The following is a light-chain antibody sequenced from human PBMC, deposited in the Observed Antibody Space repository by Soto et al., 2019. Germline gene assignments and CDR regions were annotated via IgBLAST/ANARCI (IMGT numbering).Light chain of an antibody. J-gene: IGKJ4*01. V-gene: IGKV3-20*01. CDR3: QQYGTSPSLT. CDR1: QTVASNF. Sequence: EVVLTQSPGTLSLSPGDRATLSCRASQTVASNFLAWYQHKPGQSPRLLIYGASTRATDIPDRFSGSGSGPDFTLTMSRLEPEDSAVYYCQQYGTSPSLTFGGGTKVEIK. CDR2: GAS.